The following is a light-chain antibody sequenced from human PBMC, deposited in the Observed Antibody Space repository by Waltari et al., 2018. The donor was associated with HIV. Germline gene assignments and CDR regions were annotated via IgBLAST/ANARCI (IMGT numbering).Light chain of an antibody. CDR1: SSNIGADYD. CDR3: QSYDRSLSASVV. V-gene: IGLV1-40*01. CDR2: GNK. J-gene: IGLJ2*01. Sequence: QSVLTQPPSVSGAPGQRVTISCTGGSSNIGADYDVPWYQQIPGTAPKHLISGNKNRPSGVPDRFSASKSGTSASLAITGLQAEDEADYFCQSYDRSLSASVVFGGGTKLTVL.